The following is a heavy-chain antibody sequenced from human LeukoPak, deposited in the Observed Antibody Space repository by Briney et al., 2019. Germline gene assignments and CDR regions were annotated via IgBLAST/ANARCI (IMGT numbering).Heavy chain of an antibody. V-gene: IGHV4-59*01. CDR3: AGDLGYSDGWFDP. CDR2: IYYSGST. Sequence: SETLSLTCTVSGGSISNYYWSWIRQPPGKGLEWIGYIYYSGSTNYNPSLKSRVTISVDTSKNQFSLKLSSVTAADTAVYYCAGDLGYSDGWFDPWGQGTLVTVSS. CDR1: GGSISNYY. D-gene: IGHD1-26*01. J-gene: IGHJ5*02.